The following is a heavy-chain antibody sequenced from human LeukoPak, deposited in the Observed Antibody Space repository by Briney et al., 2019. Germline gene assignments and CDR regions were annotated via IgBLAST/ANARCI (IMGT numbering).Heavy chain of an antibody. Sequence: SETLSLTCTVSGGPISSSSYYWGWIRQPPGKGLEWIGSIYYSGSTYYNPSLKSRVTISVDTSKNQFSLKLSSVTAADTAVYYCASGEGGYYDSSGPIDYWGQGTLVTVSS. D-gene: IGHD3-22*01. CDR3: ASGEGGYYDSSGPIDY. CDR1: GGPISSSSYY. V-gene: IGHV4-39*01. J-gene: IGHJ4*02. CDR2: IYYSGST.